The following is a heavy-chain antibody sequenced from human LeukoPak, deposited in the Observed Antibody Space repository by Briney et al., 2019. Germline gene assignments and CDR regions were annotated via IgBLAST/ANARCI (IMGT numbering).Heavy chain of an antibody. Sequence: GRSLRLSCAASGFTFSSYAMHWVRQAPGKGLEWVAVISYDGSNKYYADSVKGRFTISRDNSKNTLYLQMNSLRAEDTAVYYCAKKRGSGSYYFPCFDYWGQGTLVTVSS. CDR2: ISYDGSNK. CDR1: GFTFSSYA. D-gene: IGHD3-10*01. V-gene: IGHV3-30-3*02. CDR3: AKKRGSGSYYFPCFDY. J-gene: IGHJ4*02.